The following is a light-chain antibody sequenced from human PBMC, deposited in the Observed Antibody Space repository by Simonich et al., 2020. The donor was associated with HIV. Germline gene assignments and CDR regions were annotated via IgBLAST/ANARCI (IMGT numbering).Light chain of an antibody. CDR3: QQYNNWPPAT. CDR1: QSVLYSSDKKNY. J-gene: IGKJ1*01. V-gene: IGKV4-1*01. CDR2: WAS. Sequence: DIVMTQSPDSLAVSLGERATINCKSSQSVLYSSDKKNYLSWYQQKPGQPPKLLIDWASTRESRFPDRFSGSGSETDFTLTISSLQAEDVAVYYCQQYNNWPPATFGQGTKVEIK.